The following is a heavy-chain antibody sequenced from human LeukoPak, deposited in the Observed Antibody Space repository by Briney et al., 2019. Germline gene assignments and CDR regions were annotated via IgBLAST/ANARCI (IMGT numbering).Heavy chain of an antibody. CDR1: GFTFSSVW. Sequence: PGRSLRLSCAASGFTFSSVWMHWVRQAPGKGLEWVADISYDGSNKNYADSVKGRFTISRDNSKNTLYLQMNSLRAEDTAVYYCAGSSGWYPLLVYWGQGTLVTVSS. V-gene: IGHV3-30*03. CDR2: ISYDGSNK. J-gene: IGHJ4*02. D-gene: IGHD6-19*01. CDR3: AGSSGWYPLLVY.